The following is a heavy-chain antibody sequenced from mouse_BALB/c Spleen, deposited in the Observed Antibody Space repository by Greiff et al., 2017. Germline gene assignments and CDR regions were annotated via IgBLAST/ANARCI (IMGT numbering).Heavy chain of an antibody. D-gene: IGHD2-14*01. CDR1: GYTFTSYW. CDR3: TRGGHYYRYDGLMDY. V-gene: IGHV1S22*01. Sequence: LQQPGSELVRPGASVKLSCKASGYTFTSYWMHWVKQRHGQGLEWIGNIYPGSGSTNYDEKFKSKGTLTVDTSSSTAYMHLSSLTSEDSAVYYCTRGGHYYRYDGLMDYWGQGTSVTVSS. J-gene: IGHJ4*01. CDR2: IYPGSGST.